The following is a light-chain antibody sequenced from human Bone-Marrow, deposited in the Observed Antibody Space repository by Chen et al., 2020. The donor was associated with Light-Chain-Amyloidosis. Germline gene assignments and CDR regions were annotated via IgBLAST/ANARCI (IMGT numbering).Light chain of an antibody. CDR3: QRYYTLPT. Sequence: DIVMTQSQDSLGVSLGERATVNCKYTQSILNSAHSKNYSAWYQQKPGQPPKLLIYWASTREYGVPGRLSGSGSGTDFALTITSMQAEDVAVYYCQRYYTLPTFGGGTKLNIQ. CDR2: WAS. CDR1: QSILNSAHSKNY. J-gene: IGKJ4*01. V-gene: IGKV4-1*01.